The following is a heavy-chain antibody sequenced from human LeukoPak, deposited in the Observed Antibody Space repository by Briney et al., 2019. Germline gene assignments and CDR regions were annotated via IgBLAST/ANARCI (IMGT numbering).Heavy chain of an antibody. Sequence: PGGSLRLSCTASGFTFGDYAMSWFRQAPGKGLEWVGFIRSKAYGGTTEYAASVKGRFTISRDDSKSIAYLQMNSLKTEDTAVYYCTRQLKWELFKLDYWGQGTLVTVSS. D-gene: IGHD1-26*01. CDR3: TRQLKWELFKLDY. CDR2: IRSKAYGGTT. V-gene: IGHV3-49*03. J-gene: IGHJ4*02. CDR1: GFTFGDYA.